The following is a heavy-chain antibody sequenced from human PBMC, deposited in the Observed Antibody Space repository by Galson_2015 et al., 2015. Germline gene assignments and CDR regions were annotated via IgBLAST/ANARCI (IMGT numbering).Heavy chain of an antibody. J-gene: IGHJ3*02. CDR1: GFTFRNYN. Sequence: SLRLSCAASGFTFRNYNMSWVKKAKGKGPEWISYITSRSSTIYYSDSVKGRFTISRDNAKNSLYLEMKSLRDEDTALYYCARELGYCSGTSCYSVGAFDIWGQGTMVTVSS. CDR3: ARELGYCSGTSCYSVGAFDI. CDR2: ITSRSSTI. V-gene: IGHV3-48*02. D-gene: IGHD2-15*01.